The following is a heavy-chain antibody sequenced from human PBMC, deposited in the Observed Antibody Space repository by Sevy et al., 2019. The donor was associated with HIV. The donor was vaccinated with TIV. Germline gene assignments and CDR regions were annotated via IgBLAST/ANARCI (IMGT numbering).Heavy chain of an antibody. D-gene: IGHD2-2*01. J-gene: IGHJ5*02. CDR2: IIPIFGTA. V-gene: IGHV1-69*13. CDR3: ASFYCSSTSCSPYNWFDP. CDR1: GGTFSSYA. Sequence: SVKVSCKASGGTFSSYAISWVRQAPGQGLEWMGGIIPIFGTANYAQKFQGRVTITADESTRPAYMVLGSLRSEDTAVYYCASFYCSSTSCSPYNWFDPWGQGTLVTVSS.